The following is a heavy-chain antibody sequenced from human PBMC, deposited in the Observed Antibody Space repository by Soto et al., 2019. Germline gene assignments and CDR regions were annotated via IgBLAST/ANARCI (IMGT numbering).Heavy chain of an antibody. Sequence: QVQLQESGPGLVKPSQTLSLTCTVSGGSISSGDYYWSWIRQPPGKGLEWIGYIYYSGSTYYNPSLKSRVTISVATSKNQSSLKLSSVTAADTAVYYCARELMDTYYYYGMDVWGQGTTVTVSS. CDR2: IYYSGST. J-gene: IGHJ6*02. D-gene: IGHD3-10*01. CDR3: ARELMDTYYYYGMDV. V-gene: IGHV4-30-4*01. CDR1: GGSISSGDYY.